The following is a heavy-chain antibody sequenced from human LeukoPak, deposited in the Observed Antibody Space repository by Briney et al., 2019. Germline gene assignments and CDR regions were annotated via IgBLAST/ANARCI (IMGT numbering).Heavy chain of an antibody. CDR3: AKDVGTSGWLFGY. CDR1: GFTFRNYA. CDR2: ISDSGDST. V-gene: IGHV3-23*01. J-gene: IGHJ4*02. Sequence: GGSPRLSCAASGFTFRNYAMSWVRQAPGKGLEWVSAISDSGDSTYYADSVKGRFTISRDNSRSTLYLQMDSLGAEDTAMYSCAKDVGTSGWLFGYWGQGTLVTVSS. D-gene: IGHD6-19*01.